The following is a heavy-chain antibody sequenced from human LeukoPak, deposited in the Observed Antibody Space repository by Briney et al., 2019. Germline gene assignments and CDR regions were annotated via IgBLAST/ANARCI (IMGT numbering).Heavy chain of an antibody. Sequence: PGRSLRLSCAASGFTFRSCGMHWVRQAPGKGLGWVAVIWYDGSNKHYADSVTGRFTISRDNSKNTLYLQMNSLRAGDTAVYYCARDRVGGGYSYGLGDAFDIWGQGTMVTVSS. D-gene: IGHD5-18*01. CDR2: IWYDGSNK. CDR1: GFTFRSCG. CDR3: ARDRVGGGYSYGLGDAFDI. J-gene: IGHJ3*02. V-gene: IGHV3-33*01.